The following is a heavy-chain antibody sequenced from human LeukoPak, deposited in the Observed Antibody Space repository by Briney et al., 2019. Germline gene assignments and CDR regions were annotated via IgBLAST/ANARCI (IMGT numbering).Heavy chain of an antibody. Sequence: GGSLRLSCAASGFTFSSYGMHWVRQAPGEGLEWVAFIRYDGSNKYYADSVKGRFTISRDNSKNTLYLQMNSLRAEDTAVYYCAKGGGTTYYYYYYMDVWGKGTTVTVSS. J-gene: IGHJ6*03. CDR2: IRYDGSNK. CDR3: AKGGGTTYYYYYYMDV. V-gene: IGHV3-30*02. D-gene: IGHD2-2*01. CDR1: GFTFSSYG.